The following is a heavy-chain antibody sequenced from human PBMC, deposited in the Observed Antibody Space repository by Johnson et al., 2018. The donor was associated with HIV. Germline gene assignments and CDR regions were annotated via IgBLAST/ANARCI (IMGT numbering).Heavy chain of an antibody. CDR3: GRDWASGSYFWGRGAFDI. Sequence: QVQLVESGGGVVQPGRSLRLSCAASGFTFSSYAIHWVRQAPGKGLEWVAVISNDGSNKNYADSVRGRFAISRDNSKNTLYLQMNSLRGEDTAVYYCGRDWASGSYFWGRGAFDIWGQGTMVTVSS. CDR1: GFTFSSYA. V-gene: IGHV3-30*09. J-gene: IGHJ3*02. CDR2: ISNDGSNK. D-gene: IGHD1-26*01.